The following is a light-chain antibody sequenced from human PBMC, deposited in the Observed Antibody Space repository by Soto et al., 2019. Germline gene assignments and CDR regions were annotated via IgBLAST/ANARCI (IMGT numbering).Light chain of an antibody. V-gene: IGLV4-69*01. J-gene: IGLJ1*01. CDR1: SGHSSYA. Sequence: QPVLTQSPSASASLGASVKLTCTLSSGHSSYAIAWHQQQPEKGPRYLMKLNSDGSHSKGDGIPDRCSGSSSGAERYLTISGLQSEDEADYYCQTWGTGIHYVFGTGTKLTVL. CDR3: QTWGTGIHYV. CDR2: LNSDGSH.